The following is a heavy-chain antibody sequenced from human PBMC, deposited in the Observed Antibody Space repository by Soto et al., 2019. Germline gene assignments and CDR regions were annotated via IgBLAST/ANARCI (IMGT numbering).Heavy chain of an antibody. J-gene: IGHJ6*02. Sequence: QVQLVQSGAEVKKPGSSVKVSCKASGGTFSSYAISWVRQAPGQGLEWMGGIIPIFGTANYAQKFQGRVTITADESTSTANMELSSLRSEDTAVYYCASINYYDSSGYYYYYYYGMDAWGQGTTVTVSS. CDR1: GGTFSSYA. CDR2: IIPIFGTA. V-gene: IGHV1-69*01. CDR3: ASINYYDSSGYYYYYYYGMDA. D-gene: IGHD3-22*01.